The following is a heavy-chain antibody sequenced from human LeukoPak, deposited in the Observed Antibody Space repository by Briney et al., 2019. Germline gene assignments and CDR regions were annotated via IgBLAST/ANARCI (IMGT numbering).Heavy chain of an antibody. D-gene: IGHD3-22*01. Sequence: SETLSLTCAVYGGSFSGYYWSWIRQPPGKGLEWIGEINHSGSTNYNPSLKSRVTISLDTSKNQFSLKLSSVTAADTAVYYCARGRYDSSGYGIWGQRTLVTVSS. CDR2: INHSGST. CDR1: GGSFSGYY. V-gene: IGHV4-34*01. CDR3: ARGRYDSSGYGI. J-gene: IGHJ4*02.